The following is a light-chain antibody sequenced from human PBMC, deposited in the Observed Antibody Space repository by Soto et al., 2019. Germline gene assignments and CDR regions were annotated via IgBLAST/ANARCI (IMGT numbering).Light chain of an antibody. CDR2: RNN. J-gene: IGLJ2*01. Sequence: SALPQPPSSTRTPGQRVTISCSGSSSNIGSNYVYWYQQLPGTAPKLLIYRNNQRPSGVPDRFSGSKSGTSASLAISGLRSEDEADYYCAAWDDSLSAPVVFGGGTKVTVL. V-gene: IGLV1-47*01. CDR3: AAWDDSLSAPVV. CDR1: SSNIGSNY.